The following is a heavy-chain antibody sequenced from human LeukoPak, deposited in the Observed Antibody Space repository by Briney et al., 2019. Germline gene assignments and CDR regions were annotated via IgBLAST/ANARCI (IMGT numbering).Heavy chain of an antibody. J-gene: IGHJ3*02. D-gene: IGHD3-22*01. CDR1: GGSISSGGYY. V-gene: IGHV4-31*03. CDR2: IYYRDST. CDR3: ARDNYYDTSAYALHI. Sequence: SQTLSLTCTVSGGSISSGGYYWSWIRQHPGKGLEWIGYIYYRDSTYYNPSLKSRVTISADTSKNQFSLELSSVTAADTAVYYCARDNYYDTSAYALHIWGQGTMVTVSS.